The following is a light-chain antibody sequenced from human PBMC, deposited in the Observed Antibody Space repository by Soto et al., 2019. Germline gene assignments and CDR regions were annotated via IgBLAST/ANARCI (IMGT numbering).Light chain of an antibody. CDR3: QKYKSDLRT. Sequence: DSQMTLSPSTMSASVGDRVTITCRASQTISSSSAWYHQKPGKAPTLLIYAASTLERGVSSRFRGRVSVTESTLTTTSLQTEDFATYYCQKYKSDLRTFGQGTKVDIK. CDR2: AAS. V-gene: IGKV1-5*01. J-gene: IGKJ1*01. CDR1: QTISSS.